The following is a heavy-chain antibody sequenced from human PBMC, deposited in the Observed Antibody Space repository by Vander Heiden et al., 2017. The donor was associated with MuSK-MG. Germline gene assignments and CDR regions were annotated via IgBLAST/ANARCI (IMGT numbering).Heavy chain of an antibody. V-gene: IGHV4-39*01. J-gene: IGHJ5*02. D-gene: IGHD3-3*01. CDR3: ARNNFWSGLNWFDP. CDR2: IFHIGST. Sequence: QLQLQESGPGLVKPSETLSLTCTVSGGSISSSPYYWGWIRQPPGKGLEWIRSIFHIGSTYYNPSRKGRVTISVDTSKNQFSLKLRSVTAADTAVYYCARNNFWSGLNWFDPWGQGTLVTVSS. CDR1: GGSISSSPYY.